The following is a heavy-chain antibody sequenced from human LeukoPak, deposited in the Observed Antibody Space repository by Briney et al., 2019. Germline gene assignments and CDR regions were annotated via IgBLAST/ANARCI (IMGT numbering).Heavy chain of an antibody. CDR2: ISGSNGNT. V-gene: IGHV1-18*01. CDR1: SYTFTRYG. J-gene: IGHJ4*02. D-gene: IGHD1-26*01. Sequence: GASVTVSFKASSYTFTRYGISWVRQAPGQGVEWMGWISGSNGNTNYAQKFQGRVSMTADTSTSTAYMELRSLRSDDTAVYYCARSGRGTYYYFDLWGQGTLVTVSS. CDR3: ARSGRGTYYYFDL.